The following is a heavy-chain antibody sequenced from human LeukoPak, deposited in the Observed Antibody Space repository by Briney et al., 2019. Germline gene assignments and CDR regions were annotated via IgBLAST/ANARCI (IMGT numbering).Heavy chain of an antibody. V-gene: IGHV3-7*01. J-gene: IGHJ3*02. CDR3: ARDSADFWSCYYTAAFDI. CDR1: GFTFSSYW. Sequence: PGGSLRLSCAASGFTFSSYWMSWVRQAPGKGLEWVANIKQDGSEKYYVDSVKGRFTISRDNAKNSLYLQMNSLRAEDTAVYYCARDSADFWSCYYTAAFDIWGQGTMVTVSS. D-gene: IGHD3-3*01. CDR2: IKQDGSEK.